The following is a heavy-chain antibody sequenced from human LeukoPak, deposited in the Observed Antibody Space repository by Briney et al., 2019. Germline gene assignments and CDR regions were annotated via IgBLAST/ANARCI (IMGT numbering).Heavy chain of an antibody. D-gene: IGHD2-15*01. CDR1: GGTFSSHW. CDR2: INTDESKI. Sequence: GASVKVSCKASGGTFSSHWMHWVRQTPGKGLVWVSRINTDESKINHADSVKGRFTISRDNAKNMLYLQMNSLRAEDTAVYYCARGGLFKYFFDYWGQGTPVTVSS. CDR3: ARGGLFKYFFDY. V-gene: IGHV3-74*01. J-gene: IGHJ4*02.